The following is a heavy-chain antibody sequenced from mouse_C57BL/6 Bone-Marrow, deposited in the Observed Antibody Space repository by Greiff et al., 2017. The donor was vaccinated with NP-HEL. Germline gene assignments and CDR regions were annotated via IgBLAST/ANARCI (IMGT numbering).Heavy chain of an antibody. CDR3: ARKLANPAWYFDV. CDR2: INPYNGGT. CDR1: GYTFTDYY. Sequence: EVQLQQSGPVLVKPGASVKMPCKASGYTFTDYYMNWVKQSHGKSLEWIGVINPYNGGTSYNQKFKGKATLTVDKSSSTAYMELNSLTSEDSAVYYCARKLANPAWYFDVWGTGTTVTVSS. D-gene: IGHD1-1*01. J-gene: IGHJ1*03. V-gene: IGHV1-19*01.